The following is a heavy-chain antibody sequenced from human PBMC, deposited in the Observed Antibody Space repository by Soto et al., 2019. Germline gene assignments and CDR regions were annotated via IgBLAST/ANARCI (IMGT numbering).Heavy chain of an antibody. D-gene: IGHD3-3*01. Sequence: PGGSLRLSCAAPGFTFSSYAMSWVRQAPGKGLEWVSAISGSGGSTYYADSVKGRFTISRDNSKNTLYLQMNSLRAEDTAVYYCATPRGLRFLEWLFGYWGQGTLVTVFS. CDR3: ATPRGLRFLEWLFGY. CDR2: ISGSGGST. CDR1: GFTFSSYA. V-gene: IGHV3-23*01. J-gene: IGHJ4*02.